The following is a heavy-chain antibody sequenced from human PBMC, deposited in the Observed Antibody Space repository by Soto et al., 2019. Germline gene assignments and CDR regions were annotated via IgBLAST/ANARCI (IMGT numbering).Heavy chain of an antibody. J-gene: IGHJ4*02. CDR1: GGTFSSYA. D-gene: IGHD6-13*01. V-gene: IGHV1-69*01. Sequence: QVQLVQSGAEVKKPGSSVKVSCKASGGTFSSYAISWVRQAPGQGLEWMGGIIPIFGTANYAQKFQGRVTITADESTSTAYMELSSLRSEDTAVYYCARDGNLFSIAAARVHFDYWGQGTLVTVSS. CDR2: IIPIFGTA. CDR3: ARDGNLFSIAAARVHFDY.